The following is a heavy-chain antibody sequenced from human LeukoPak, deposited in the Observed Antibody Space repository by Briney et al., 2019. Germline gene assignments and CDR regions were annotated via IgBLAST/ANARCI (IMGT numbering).Heavy chain of an antibody. D-gene: IGHD4-17*01. V-gene: IGHV3-74*01. CDR1: GFTFSSYS. J-gene: IGHJ2*01. CDR2: INSDGSST. CDR3: ARPSSPNYGDYVPWYFDL. Sequence: PGGSLRLSCAASGFTFSSYSMNWVRQAPGKGLEWVSRINSDGSSTSYADSVKGRFTISRDNAKNTLYLQMNSLRAEDTAVYYCARPSSPNYGDYVPWYFDLWGRGTLVTVSS.